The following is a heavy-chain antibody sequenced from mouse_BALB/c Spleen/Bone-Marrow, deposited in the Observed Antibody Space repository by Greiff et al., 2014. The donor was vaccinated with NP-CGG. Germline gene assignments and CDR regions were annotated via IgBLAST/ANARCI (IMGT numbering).Heavy chain of an antibody. V-gene: IGHV1S56*01. CDR2: IYPGDGSS. J-gene: IGHJ3*01. CDR1: GYTFTSYD. D-gene: IGHD3-2*01. CDR3: ACSGDRSGYGFAY. Sequence: QVQLQQSGPELVKPGALVKISCKASGYTFTSYDINWVKQRPRQGLEWIGWIYPGDGSSKYNEKFKGKATLTADKSSSTAYMQLSSLTSENSAVYFCACSGDRSGYGFAYWGQGTLVTVSA.